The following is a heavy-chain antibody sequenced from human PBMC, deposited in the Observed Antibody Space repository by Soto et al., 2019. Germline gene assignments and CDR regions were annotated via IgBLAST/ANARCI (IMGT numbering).Heavy chain of an antibody. J-gene: IGHJ3*02. CDR1: GVSLRTSGVG. CDR3: ALFLAKCSSTSCYDGFDI. V-gene: IGHV2-5*02. CDR2: IYWDYDK. Sequence: SGPTLVKPTQTLTLTCTFSGVSLRTSGVGVGWIRQPPGKSLEWFTLIYWDYDKRDIPTLKSRLTITKDTSKTEVVLTTTNMHPGDTATYYCALFLAKCSSTSCYDGFDIWGEGTMVTVS. D-gene: IGHD2-2*01.